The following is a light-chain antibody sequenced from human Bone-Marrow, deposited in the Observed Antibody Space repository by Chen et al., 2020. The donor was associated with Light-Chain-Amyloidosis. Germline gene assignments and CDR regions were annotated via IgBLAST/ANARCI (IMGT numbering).Light chain of an antibody. CDR1: SSNIGSII. Sequence: QSVLTQPPSASGTPGQRVTISCSGSSSNIGSIIVNWYQQLPGTAPKLLICCNDERPSGVPDRFSGSKSGTSASLAISGLQSEDEADYYCATRDDSLKAVIFGGGTKLTVL. CDR3: ATRDDSLKAVI. CDR2: CND. V-gene: IGLV1-44*01. J-gene: IGLJ2*01.